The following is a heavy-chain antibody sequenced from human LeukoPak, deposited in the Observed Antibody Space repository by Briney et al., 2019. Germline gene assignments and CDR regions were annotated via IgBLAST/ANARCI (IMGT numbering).Heavy chain of an antibody. CDR1: GFTFSSYA. D-gene: IGHD3-16*02. Sequence: GGSLRLSCAASGFTFSSYAMHWVRQAPGKGLEWVAVISYDGSNKYYADSVKGRFTISRDNSKNTLYLQMNSLRAEDTAVYYCARSDWYDYVWGSYRRNAFDIWGQGTMVTVSS. CDR2: ISYDGSNK. J-gene: IGHJ3*02. CDR3: ARSDWYDYVWGSYRRNAFDI. V-gene: IGHV3-30*04.